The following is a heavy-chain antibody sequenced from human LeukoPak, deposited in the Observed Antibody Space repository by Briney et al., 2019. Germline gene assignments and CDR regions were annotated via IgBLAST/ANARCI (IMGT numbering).Heavy chain of an antibody. Sequence: ASVKVSCKASGYTFTVYYMHCVRQAPGQGLEWVGIINPSGGSTSYAQKFQGRVTITRDTSTSTVYMELSSLRSEDTAVYYCARGVVVPAAILHRSVYWFDPWGQGTLVTVSS. CDR2: INPSGGST. J-gene: IGHJ5*02. D-gene: IGHD2-2*02. CDR3: ARGVVVPAAILHRSVYWFDP. V-gene: IGHV1-46*03. CDR1: GYTFTVYY.